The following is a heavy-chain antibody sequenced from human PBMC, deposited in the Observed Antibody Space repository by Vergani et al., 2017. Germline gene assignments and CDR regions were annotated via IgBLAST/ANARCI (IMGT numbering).Heavy chain of an antibody. Sequence: QVQLVQSGAEVKKPGSSVKVSCKASGGTFSSYAISWVRQAPGQGLEWMGGIIHIFGTANYAQKFQGRVTLTADESQSTAYMELSSLRSEDTAVYYCARYRGYCSSTSCSPDAFDIWGQGTMVTVSS. J-gene: IGHJ3*02. V-gene: IGHV1-69*01. CDR2: IIHIFGTA. CDR3: ARYRGYCSSTSCSPDAFDI. D-gene: IGHD2-2*01. CDR1: GGTFSSYA.